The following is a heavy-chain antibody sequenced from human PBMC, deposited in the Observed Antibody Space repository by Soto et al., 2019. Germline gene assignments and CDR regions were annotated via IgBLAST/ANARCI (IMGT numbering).Heavy chain of an antibody. V-gene: IGHV3-23*01. CDR3: AKDWNDANYDYGTDV. J-gene: IGHJ6*02. CDR2: ISGSGGST. CDR1: GFTFSSYA. D-gene: IGHD1-1*01. Sequence: GGSLRLSCAASGFTFSSYAMSWVRQAPGKGLEWVSAISGSGGSTYYADSVKGRFTISRDNSKNTLYLQMNSLRADDTAVYFCAKDWNDANYDYGTDVWGQGTTVTVSS.